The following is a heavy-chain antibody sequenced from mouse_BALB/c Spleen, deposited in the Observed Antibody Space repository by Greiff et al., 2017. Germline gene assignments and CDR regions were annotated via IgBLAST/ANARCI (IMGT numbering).Heavy chain of an antibody. J-gene: IGHJ3*01. Sequence: EVKLVESGGGLVKPGGSLKLSCAASGFTFSSYAMSWVRQTPEKRLEWVASISSGGSTYYPDSVKGRFTISRDNARNILYLQMSSLRSEDTAMYYCARDHGNYEGSAYWGQGTLVTVSA. CDR2: ISSGGST. V-gene: IGHV5-6-5*01. D-gene: IGHD2-1*01. CDR1: GFTFSSYA. CDR3: ARDHGNYEGSAY.